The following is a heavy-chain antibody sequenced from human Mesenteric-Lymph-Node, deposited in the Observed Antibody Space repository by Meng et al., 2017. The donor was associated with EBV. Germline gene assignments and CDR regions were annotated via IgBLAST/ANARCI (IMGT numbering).Heavy chain of an antibody. CDR3: ARTEYDILTGYPFVSFDP. V-gene: IGHV2-5*02. J-gene: IGHJ5*01. D-gene: IGHD3-9*01. CDR1: GFSLLSSEVG. CDR2: IYWDDDK. Sequence: QITLKDSCPTLVKPTQTLTLTCHFSGFSLLSSEVGVAWIRQPPGKALEWLAVIYWDDDKRYSLSLRRRLTITKDASKKQVVLTMSAMDPVDTATYYCARTEYDILTGYPFVSFDPWGQGTLVTVSS.